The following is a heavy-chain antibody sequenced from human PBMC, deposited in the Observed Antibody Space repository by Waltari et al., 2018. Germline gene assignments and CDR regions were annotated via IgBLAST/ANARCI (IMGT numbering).Heavy chain of an antibody. Sequence: EVQLVESGGGLVQPGRSLRLSCAAAGFTFGSYWMSWVRQAPGKGLDLVANIKQDGSEKYYVDSVKGRFPISRDNAKTSLYLQMNSLRAEDTAVYYCARVVFGELLLDYWGQGTLVTVSS. CDR1: GFTFGSYW. J-gene: IGHJ4*02. D-gene: IGHD3-10*01. V-gene: IGHV3-7*01. CDR3: ARVVFGELLLDY. CDR2: IKQDGSEK.